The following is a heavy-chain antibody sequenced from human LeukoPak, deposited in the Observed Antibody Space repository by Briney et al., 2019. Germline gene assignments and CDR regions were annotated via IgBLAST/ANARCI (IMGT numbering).Heavy chain of an antibody. J-gene: IGHJ3*01. V-gene: IGHV3-23*01. CDR3: AKDRSLGRLVHDAFDV. D-gene: IGHD6-6*01. CDR1: GFTFSSYN. Sequence: GGSLRLSCAASGFTFSSYNMNWVRQAPGQGLEWVSSISGSSHTRADYADSVKGRCTISRDKSQNTLFLQVDTLRVEDTATYYCAKDRSLGRLVHDAFDVWGQGTIVVVSS. CDR2: ISGSSHTRA.